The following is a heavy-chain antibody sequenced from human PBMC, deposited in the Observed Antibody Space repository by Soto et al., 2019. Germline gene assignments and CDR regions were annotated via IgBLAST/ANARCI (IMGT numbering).Heavy chain of an antibody. CDR1: ELTFANLV. CDR3: ASRGDLYYYDSSGYSRLAFAI. V-gene: IGHV5-10-1*01. CDR2: IDPSDSYT. Sequence: GELNKNPWRCSELTFANLVCRRISKMQGKGLEWVGRIDPSDSYTNYSPSFQGHVTISADKSISTAYLQWSSLKASDTAMYYCASRGDLYYYDSSGYSRLAFAIWVQGTMVTGSS. J-gene: IGHJ3*02. D-gene: IGHD3-22*01.